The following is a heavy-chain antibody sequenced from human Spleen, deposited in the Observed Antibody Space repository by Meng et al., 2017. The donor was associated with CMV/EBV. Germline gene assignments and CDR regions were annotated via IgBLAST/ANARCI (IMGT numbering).Heavy chain of an antibody. Sequence: QVQLVQSGAEGKKPGASVKVSCKDSDYTFTSYGISWVRQAPGQGLEWMGWISAYNGNTNYAQKLQDRVTMTTDTSTSTAYMELRSLRSDDTAVYYCARDQKEVIAAAGFFGYWGQGTLVTVSS. V-gene: IGHV1-18*01. CDR2: ISAYNGNT. CDR3: ARDQKEVIAAAGFFGY. CDR1: DYTFTSYG. D-gene: IGHD6-13*01. J-gene: IGHJ4*02.